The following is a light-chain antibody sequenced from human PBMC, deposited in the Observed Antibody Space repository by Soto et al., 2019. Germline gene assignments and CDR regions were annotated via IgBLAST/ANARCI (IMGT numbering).Light chain of an antibody. CDR3: QSSDDTGNYYL. CDR1: ELSKQY. J-gene: IGLJ1*01. Sequence: SYALTQTPSVSVSPGQTARITCSGDELSKQYVYWYQQKPGQAPVLVIYKDSERASGIPERFSASSSGTTVTLTISGVRAEDEADYYCQSSDDTGNYYLFGTGTKVTV. V-gene: IGLV3-25*02. CDR2: KDS.